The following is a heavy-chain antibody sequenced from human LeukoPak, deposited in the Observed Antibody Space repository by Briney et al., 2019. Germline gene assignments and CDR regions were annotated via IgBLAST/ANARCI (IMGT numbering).Heavy chain of an antibody. CDR2: INPNSGGT. J-gene: IGHJ4*02. Sequence: GASVKVSCKASGYTFTGYYMHWVRQAPGQGLEWMGWINPNSGGTNYAQKFQGRVTLTRDASISTAYMELSRLTSGDTAVHYCARDPKSQLLLDYWGQGTLVTVSS. D-gene: IGHD2-2*01. CDR3: ARDPKSQLLLDY. V-gene: IGHV1-2*02. CDR1: GYTFTGYY.